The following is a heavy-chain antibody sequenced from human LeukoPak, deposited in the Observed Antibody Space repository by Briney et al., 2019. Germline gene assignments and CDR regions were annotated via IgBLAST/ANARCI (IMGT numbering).Heavy chain of an antibody. CDR1: GGSVSSSAYH. D-gene: IGHD7-27*01. Sequence: TPSETLSLTCTVSGGSVSSSAYHWGWIRQPPGKGLEWIGSIHYSGRTYYNPSLKSRVTISVDTSKNQFSLKLSSVTAADTAVYYCARRKLGSDYWGQGTLVTVSS. V-gene: IGHV4-39*01. J-gene: IGHJ4*02. CDR2: IHYSGRT. CDR3: ARRKLGSDY.